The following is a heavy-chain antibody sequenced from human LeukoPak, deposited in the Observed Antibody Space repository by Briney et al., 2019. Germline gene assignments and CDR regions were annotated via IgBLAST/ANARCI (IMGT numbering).Heavy chain of an antibody. J-gene: IGHJ5*02. CDR2: INPNSGGT. Sequence: GASVKVSCKASGYTFTGYYMHWVRQAPGQGLEGMGWINPNSGGTNYAQKFQGWVTMTRDTSISTAYMELSRLRSDDTAVYYCARAPYGSGDWFDPWGQGTLVTVSS. D-gene: IGHD3-10*01. CDR3: ARAPYGSGDWFDP. CDR1: GYTFTGYY. V-gene: IGHV1-2*04.